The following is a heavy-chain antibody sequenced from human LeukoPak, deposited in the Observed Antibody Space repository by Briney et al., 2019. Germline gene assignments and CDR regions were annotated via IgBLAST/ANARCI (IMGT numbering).Heavy chain of an antibody. CDR1: GGSFSGYY. CDR2: INHSGST. Sequence: SETLSPTCAVYGGSFSGYYWSWIRQPPGKGLEWIGEINHSGSTNYNPSLKSRVTISVDTSKNQFSLKLSSVTAADTAVYYCAREAPAALTTGGGGGWFDPWGQGTLVTVSS. CDR3: AREAPAALTTGGGGGWFDP. V-gene: IGHV4-34*01. D-gene: IGHD2-2*01. J-gene: IGHJ5*02.